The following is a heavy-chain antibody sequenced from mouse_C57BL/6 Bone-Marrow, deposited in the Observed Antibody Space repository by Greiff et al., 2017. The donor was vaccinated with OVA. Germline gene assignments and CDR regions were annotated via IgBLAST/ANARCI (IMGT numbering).Heavy chain of an antibody. D-gene: IGHD1-1*01. CDR2: IHPNSGST. Sequence: QVQLQQPGAELVKPGASVKLSCKASGYTFTSYWMHWVKQRPGQGLEWIGMIHPNSGSTNYNEKFKSMATLTVDKSSSTAYMQLSSLTSEDSAVYYWERWIRHYGSSYDAMDYWGQGTSVTVSS. CDR1: GYTFTSYW. J-gene: IGHJ4*01. CDR3: ERWIRHYGSSYDAMDY. V-gene: IGHV1-64*01.